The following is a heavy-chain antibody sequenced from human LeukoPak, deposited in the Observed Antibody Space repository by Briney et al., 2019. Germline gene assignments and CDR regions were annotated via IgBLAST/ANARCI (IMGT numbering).Heavy chain of an antibody. CDR2: IYYSGTT. J-gene: IGHJ6*02. Sequence: PSETLSLTCTVSGGSISPYYWSWIRQPPGKGLEYIGYIYYSGTTDYNPSLKSRVTISVDTSKNQFSLKLSSVTAADTAVYYCARGRFPRSNCSSTSCYTRSRDYYYYGMDVWGQGTTVTVSS. D-gene: IGHD2-2*02. V-gene: IGHV4-59*12. CDR3: ARGRFPRSNCSSTSCYTRSRDYYYYGMDV. CDR1: GGSISPYY.